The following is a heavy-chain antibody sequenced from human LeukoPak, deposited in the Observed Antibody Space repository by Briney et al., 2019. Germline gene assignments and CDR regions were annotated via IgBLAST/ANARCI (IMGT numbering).Heavy chain of an antibody. CDR2: INEDGSTT. D-gene: IGHD6-6*01. CDR3: ARGLGSSSAGTTY. CDR1: GFTFSSYW. Sequence: QPGGSLRLSCAASGFTFSSYWMYWVRQAPGKGLVWVSRINEDGSTTSYADSVKGRFTISRDNTKNTVYLQMNSLRGADPALYYCARGLGSSSAGTTYWGQGTVVTVSS. J-gene: IGHJ4*02. V-gene: IGHV3-74*01.